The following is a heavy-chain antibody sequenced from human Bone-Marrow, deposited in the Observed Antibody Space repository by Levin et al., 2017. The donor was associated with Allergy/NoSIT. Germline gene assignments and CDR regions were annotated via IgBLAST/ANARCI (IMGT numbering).Heavy chain of an antibody. Sequence: PGGSLRLSCAASGFTFSSYWMSWVRQAPGKGLEWVANIKQDGSEKYYVDSVKGRFTISRDNAKNSLYLQMNSLRAEDTAVYYCARVLKGQARGTPATDYFDYWGQGTLVTVSS. CDR1: GFTFSSYW. J-gene: IGHJ4*02. V-gene: IGHV3-7*01. CDR2: IKQDGSEK. CDR3: ARVLKGQARGTPATDYFDY. D-gene: IGHD3-10*01.